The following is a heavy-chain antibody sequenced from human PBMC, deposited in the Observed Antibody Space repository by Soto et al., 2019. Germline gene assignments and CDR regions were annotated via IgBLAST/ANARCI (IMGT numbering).Heavy chain of an antibody. Sequence: RESLKISCKGSGYSFTSYWIGWVRQMPGKGLEWMGIIYPGDSDTRYSPSFQGQVTISADKSISTAYLQWSSLKASDTAMYYCAAPGIAAAGTPHYYYYGMDVWGQGTTVTVSS. CDR1: GYSFTSYW. CDR3: AAPGIAAAGTPHYYYYGMDV. J-gene: IGHJ6*02. D-gene: IGHD6-13*01. CDR2: IYPGDSDT. V-gene: IGHV5-51*01.